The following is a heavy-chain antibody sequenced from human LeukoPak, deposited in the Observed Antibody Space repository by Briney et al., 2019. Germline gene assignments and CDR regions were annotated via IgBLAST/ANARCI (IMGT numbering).Heavy chain of an antibody. CDR1: GYSISSGYY. J-gene: IGHJ4*02. D-gene: IGHD3-3*01. Sequence: SETLSLTCAVSGYSISSGYYWGWIRQPPGKGLEWIGSIYHSGSTYYNPSLKSRVTISVDTSKNQFSLKLSSVTAADTAVYYCARVQRFGVVITCPDYWGQGTLVTVSS. V-gene: IGHV4-38-2*01. CDR3: ARVQRFGVVITCPDY. CDR2: IYHSGST.